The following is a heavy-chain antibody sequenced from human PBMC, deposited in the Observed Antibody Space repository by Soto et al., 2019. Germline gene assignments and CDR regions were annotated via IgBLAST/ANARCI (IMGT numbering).Heavy chain of an antibody. J-gene: IGHJ4*02. CDR1: GGSFSGYY. CDR3: ASHKRDWGGRKFDY. CDR2: INHSGST. V-gene: IGHV4-34*01. D-gene: IGHD7-27*01. Sequence: SETLSLTCAVYGGSFSGYYWSWIRQPPGKGLEWIGEINHSGSTNYNPSLKSRVTISVDTSKNQFSLKLSSVTAAETAVYYCASHKRDWGGRKFDYSCQGTLVNVS.